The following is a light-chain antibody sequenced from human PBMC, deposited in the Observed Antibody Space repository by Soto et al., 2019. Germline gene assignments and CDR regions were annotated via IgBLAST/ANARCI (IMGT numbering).Light chain of an antibody. CDR1: QSITIY. CDR2: GAS. CDR3: QQTYTAPRT. V-gene: IGKV1-39*01. Sequence: DIQITHSPPSLSASVGDRVTITCRASQSITIYLNWYQQQPGKAPRLLIYGASTLQTGVPSRFSGSGSMTDFTLTISDLQPEDFATYYCQQTYTAPRTFGQGTKVDIK. J-gene: IGKJ1*01.